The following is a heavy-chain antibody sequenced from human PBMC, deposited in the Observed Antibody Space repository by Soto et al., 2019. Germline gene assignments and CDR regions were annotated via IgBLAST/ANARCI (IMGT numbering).Heavy chain of an antibody. V-gene: IGHV4-59*01. D-gene: IGHD2-21*01. J-gene: IGHJ4*01. CDR3: ARTRMIESWIDY. CDR2: VYYSGST. Sequence: SETLSLTCDVSGDSISTYYWSWIRQPPGKGLEWIGYVYYSGSTLYNPSLESRVTMSIDMSKKQVSLKLTSVIAADTAVYYCARTRMIESWIDYWGHGTLVTVSS. CDR1: GDSISTYY.